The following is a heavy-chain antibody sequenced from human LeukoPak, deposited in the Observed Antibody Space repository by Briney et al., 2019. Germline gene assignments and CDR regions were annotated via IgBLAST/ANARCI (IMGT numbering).Heavy chain of an antibody. Sequence: PGESLKISCKGSGYSFTSYWIGWVRQMPGKGLEWMGIIYPGDSDTRYSPSFQGQVTISADKSISTAYLQWSSLKASDTAMYYCASAVAVAGSRGGFDYWGQGTLVTVSS. CDR1: GYSFTSYW. J-gene: IGHJ4*02. CDR3: ASAVAVAGSRGGFDY. CDR2: IYPGDSDT. V-gene: IGHV5-51*03. D-gene: IGHD6-19*01.